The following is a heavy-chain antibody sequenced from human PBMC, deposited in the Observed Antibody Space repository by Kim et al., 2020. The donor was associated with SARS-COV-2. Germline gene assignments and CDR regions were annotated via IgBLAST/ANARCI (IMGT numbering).Heavy chain of an antibody. Sequence: GGSLRLSCAASGFTFDDYAMHWVRQAPGKGLEWVSGISWNSGSIGYADSVKGRFTISRDNAKNSLYLQMNSLRAEDTALYYCAAGPSDLWGRGTLVTVSS. J-gene: IGHJ2*01. CDR3: AAGPSDL. V-gene: IGHV3-9*01. CDR1: GFTFDDYA. CDR2: ISWNSGSI.